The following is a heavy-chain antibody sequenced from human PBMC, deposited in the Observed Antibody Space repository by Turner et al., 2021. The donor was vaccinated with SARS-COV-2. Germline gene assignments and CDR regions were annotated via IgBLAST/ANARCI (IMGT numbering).Heavy chain of an antibody. Sequence: QVQLVASGCGVVQPGRSLRLSCAASGFTFSSYGMHWVRQAPGKGLEWVAVISYDGSNKYYADSVKGRFTISRDNSKNTLYLQMNSLRAEDTAVYYCAKDGAPFLLYFGEPTFYFDYWGQGTLVTVSS. CDR2: ISYDGSNK. D-gene: IGHD3-10*01. J-gene: IGHJ4*02. V-gene: IGHV3-30*18. CDR3: AKDGAPFLLYFGEPTFYFDY. CDR1: GFTFSSYG.